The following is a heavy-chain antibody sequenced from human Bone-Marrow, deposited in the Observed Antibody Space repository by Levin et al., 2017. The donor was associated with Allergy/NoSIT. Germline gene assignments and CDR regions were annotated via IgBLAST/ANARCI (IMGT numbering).Heavy chain of an antibody. CDR3: TRVRLLGARWFDP. CDR2: IYYSGST. CDR1: GGSISSGSYY. V-gene: IGHV4-31*03. D-gene: IGHD1-26*01. Sequence: KASETLSLTCTVSGGSISSGSYYWSWIRQHPGKGLEWIGYIYYSGSTSYNPSLSSRVTISLDTSKNQFSLKLSSVTAADTAVYYCTRVRLLGARWFDPWGQGALVTVSS. J-gene: IGHJ5*02.